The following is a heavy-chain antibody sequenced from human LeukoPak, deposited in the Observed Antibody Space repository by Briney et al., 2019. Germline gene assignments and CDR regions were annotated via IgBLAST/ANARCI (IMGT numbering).Heavy chain of an antibody. V-gene: IGHV1-2*02. CDR2: INPNSGGT. D-gene: IGHD4-17*01. Sequence: ASVKVSCKASGYTFTGYYMHWVRQAPGQGLEWMGWINPNSGGTNYAQKFQGRVTMTRDTSISTAYMELSRLRSDGTAVYYCARDWSDYGDYGYFDYWGQGTLVTVSS. CDR1: GYTFTGYY. CDR3: ARDWSDYGDYGYFDY. J-gene: IGHJ4*02.